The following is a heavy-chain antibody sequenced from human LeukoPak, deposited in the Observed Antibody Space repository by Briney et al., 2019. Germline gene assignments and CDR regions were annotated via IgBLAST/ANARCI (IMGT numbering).Heavy chain of an antibody. CDR1: GFSLSTSGMC. V-gene: IGHV2-70*11. CDR3: ARLSSVDYYFDY. Sequence: SGPTLVNPTQTLTLTCTFSGFSLSTSGMCVSWIRQPPGNALEWLARIDWDDDKYYSTSLKTRLAISKDTSKNQVVLTMTNMDPVDTATYYCARLSSVDYYFDYWGQGTLVTVSS. CDR2: IDWDDDK. J-gene: IGHJ4*02. D-gene: IGHD6-6*01.